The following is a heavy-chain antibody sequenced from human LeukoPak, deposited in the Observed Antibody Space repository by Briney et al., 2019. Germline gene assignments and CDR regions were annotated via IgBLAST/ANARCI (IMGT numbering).Heavy chain of an antibody. D-gene: IGHD1-26*01. CDR2: ISGSGGST. CDR1: GFTFSSYA. Sequence: QPGGFLRLSCAASGFTFSSYAMSWVRQAPGKGLEWVSAISGSGGSTYYADSVKGRFIISRDNSKNTLYLQMNSLRAEDTAVYYCAKASTPYSGTYPDAFDIWGQGTMVTVSS. CDR3: AKASTPYSGTYPDAFDI. V-gene: IGHV3-23*01. J-gene: IGHJ3*02.